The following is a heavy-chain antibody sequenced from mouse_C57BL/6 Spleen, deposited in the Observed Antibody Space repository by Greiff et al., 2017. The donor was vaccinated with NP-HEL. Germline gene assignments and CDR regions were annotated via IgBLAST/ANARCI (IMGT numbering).Heavy chain of an antibody. CDR2: INPNNGGT. V-gene: IGHV1-26*01. D-gene: IGHD2-3*01. J-gene: IGHJ1*03. CDR1: GYTFTDYY. CDR3: ARERGGIYDGYYKYFDV. Sequence: VQLKQSGPELVKPGASVKISCKASGYTFTDYYMNWVKQSHGKSLEWIGDINPNNGGTSYNQKFKGKATLTVDKSSSTAYMELRSLTSEDSAVYYCARERGGIYDGYYKYFDVWGTGTTVTVSS.